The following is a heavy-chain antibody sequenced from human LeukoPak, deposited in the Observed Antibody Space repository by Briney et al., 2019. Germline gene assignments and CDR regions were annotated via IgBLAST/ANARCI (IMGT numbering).Heavy chain of an antibody. J-gene: IGHJ6*02. Sequence: PSETLSLTCAVYGGSFSGYYWSWIRQPPGKGLEWIGEINHSGSTNYNPSLKSRVTISVDTSKNQFSLKLSSVTAADTAVYYCASQPLYYDFWSGYYSPDYYYYYGMDVWGQGTTVTVSS. D-gene: IGHD3-3*01. CDR2: INHSGST. CDR3: ASQPLYYDFWSGYYSPDYYYYYGMDV. V-gene: IGHV4-34*01. CDR1: GGSFSGYY.